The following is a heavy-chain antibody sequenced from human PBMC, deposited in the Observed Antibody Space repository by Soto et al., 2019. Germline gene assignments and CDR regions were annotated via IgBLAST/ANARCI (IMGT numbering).Heavy chain of an antibody. D-gene: IGHD3-22*01. CDR1: GYSFTSYW. J-gene: IGHJ3*02. CDR3: ASRLYYYDSSGYPDSDAFDI. CDR2: IYPGDSDT. V-gene: IGHV5-51*01. Sequence: PGESLKISCKGSGYSFTSYWIGWVRQMPGKGLEWMGIIYPGDSDTRYSPSFQGQVTISADKSISTXXXXXXXXKASDTAMYYCASRLYYYDSSGYPDSDAFDIWGQGTMVTVS.